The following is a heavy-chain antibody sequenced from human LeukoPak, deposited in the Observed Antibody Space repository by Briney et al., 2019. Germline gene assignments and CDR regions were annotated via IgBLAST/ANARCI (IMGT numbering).Heavy chain of an antibody. CDR1: AYTFKNYY. CDR3: AKDAGDKSNYYGLDV. J-gene: IGHJ6*02. V-gene: IGHV1-46*02. Sequence: GASVKVSCKASAYTFKNYYMHWVRQAPGQGLEWMGRISLSAGSISYAQKFRGSLTISRDTSTSTVYMELSSLRSEDTAVYYCAKDAGDKSNYYGLDVWGQGTTVTVSS. D-gene: IGHD1-26*01. CDR2: ISLSAGSI.